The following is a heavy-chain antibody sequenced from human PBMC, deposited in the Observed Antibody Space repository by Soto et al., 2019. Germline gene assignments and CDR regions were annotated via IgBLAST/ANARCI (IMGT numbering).Heavy chain of an antibody. D-gene: IGHD5-18*01. J-gene: IGHJ6*02. CDR1: GFTFSSYA. Sequence: GGSLRLSCAASGFTFSSYAMKWVRQAPGKGLEWVSLIGESGTPTYYADSVKGRFTISRDNSGNTLFLEMYSLRAEDTAVYYCARYIPGVRYYGMDVGGQGPRVTVSS. CDR2: IGESGTPT. V-gene: IGHV3-23*01. CDR3: ARYIPGVRYYGMDV.